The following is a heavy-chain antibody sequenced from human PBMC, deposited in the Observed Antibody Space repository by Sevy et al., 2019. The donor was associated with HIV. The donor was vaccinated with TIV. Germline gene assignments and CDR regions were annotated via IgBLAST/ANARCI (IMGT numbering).Heavy chain of an antibody. CDR2: FFHSGTT. V-gene: IGHV4-59*01. Sequence: SETPSLTCLVSDASITTNYWSWIRQAPGKGLEWIGYFFHSGTTNYNRSLKSRVTISGDTSKNEFSLRLTAVTAADTAVDYCARSRAYPRDSDDGFANWGQGTMVTVSS. CDR3: ARSRAYPRDSDDGFAN. J-gene: IGHJ3*02. D-gene: IGHD2-21*01. CDR1: DASITTNY.